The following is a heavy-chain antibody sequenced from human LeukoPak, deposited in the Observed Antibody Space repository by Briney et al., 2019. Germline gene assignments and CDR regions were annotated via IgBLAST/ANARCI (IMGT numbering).Heavy chain of an antibody. CDR2: IYSGGGP. CDR3: VRRAGGYSHPYDY. J-gene: IGHJ4*02. Sequence: GGSLRLSCVASGFTFSSYWMSWVRQVPGKGLEWVSLIYSGGGPYYADSVRGRFTISRDDSKNTLYLQMNSLRAEDTAVYYCVRRAGGYSHPYDYWGQGTLVTVSS. CDR1: GFTFSSYW. D-gene: IGHD4-23*01. V-gene: IGHV3-53*01.